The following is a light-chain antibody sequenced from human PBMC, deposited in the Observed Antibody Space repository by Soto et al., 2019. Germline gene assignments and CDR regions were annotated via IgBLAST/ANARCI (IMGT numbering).Light chain of an antibody. J-gene: IGKJ1*01. V-gene: IGKV3-20*01. CDR2: GAT. CDR3: QQYGSSPRT. CDR1: QSVSSNL. Sequence: EIVMTQSPATLSVSPGERATLSCRASQSVSSNLLAWYQQKPGQAPRLLIYGATNRATGIPDRFSGSGSGTDFTLTISRLEPEDFAVYYCQQYGSSPRTFGQGTKV.